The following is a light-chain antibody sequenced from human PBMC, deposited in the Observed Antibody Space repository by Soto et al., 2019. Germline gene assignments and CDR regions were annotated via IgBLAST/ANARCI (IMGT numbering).Light chain of an antibody. CDR3: QQYGSSPPT. CDR2: GAS. J-gene: IGKJ1*01. CDR1: QSVSSSY. Sequence: EIVLTQSPCTLSLSPGERDSLSCGASQSVSSSYLAWYQQKPGQAPRLLIYGASSRATGIPDRFSGSGSGTDFTLTISRLETEDFAVYYCQQYGSSPPTFGQGTKVDIK. V-gene: IGKV3-20*01.